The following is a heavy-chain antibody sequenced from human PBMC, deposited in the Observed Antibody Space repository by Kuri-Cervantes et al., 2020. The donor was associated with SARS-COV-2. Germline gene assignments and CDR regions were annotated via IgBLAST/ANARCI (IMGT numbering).Heavy chain of an antibody. Sequence: GGSLRLSCVASGFIFSNYAMHWVRQAPGKGLEWVAIISYDGNNLYADAVKGRFTISRDNSKNTLHLQMNSLRPEDTAVYYCARETPEHTSSWFDYWGQGSLVNVSS. CDR1: GFIFSNYA. D-gene: IGHD6-13*01. J-gene: IGHJ4*02. CDR3: ARETPEHTSSWFDY. CDR2: ISYDGNNL. V-gene: IGHV3-30*03.